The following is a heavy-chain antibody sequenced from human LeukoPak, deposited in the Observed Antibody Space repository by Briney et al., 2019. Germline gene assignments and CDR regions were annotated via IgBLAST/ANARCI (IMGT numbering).Heavy chain of an antibody. Sequence: PSETLSLTCTVSGGSISSYYWSWIRQPPGKGLEWIGEINHSGSTNYSPSLKSRVTISVDTSKNQFSLKLSSVTAADTAVYYCARGWKEQRYFDWLLSPSWFDPWGQGTLVTVSS. J-gene: IGHJ5*02. CDR2: INHSGST. V-gene: IGHV4-34*01. CDR3: ARGWKEQRYFDWLLSPSWFDP. D-gene: IGHD3-9*01. CDR1: GGSISSYY.